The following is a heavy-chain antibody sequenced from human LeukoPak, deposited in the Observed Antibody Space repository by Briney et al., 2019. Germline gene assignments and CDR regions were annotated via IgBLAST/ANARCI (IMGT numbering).Heavy chain of an antibody. CDR2: ISGSGGST. Sequence: GGSLRLFCAASGFTFSSYAMSWVRQAPGKGLEWVSAISGSGGSTYYADSVKGRFTISRDNSKNTLYLQMNSLRAEDTAVYYCANTYDFWSGPAPSYYYYYYMDVWGKGTTVTVSS. CDR3: ANTYDFWSGPAPSYYYYYYMDV. J-gene: IGHJ6*03. D-gene: IGHD3-3*01. V-gene: IGHV3-23*01. CDR1: GFTFSSYA.